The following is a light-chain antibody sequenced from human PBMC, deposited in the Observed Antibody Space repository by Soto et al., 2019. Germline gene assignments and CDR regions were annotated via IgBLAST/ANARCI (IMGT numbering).Light chain of an antibody. J-gene: IGLJ1*01. CDR2: DNN. V-gene: IGLV1-51*01. Sequence: QSVLTQPPSVSAAPGQKVTIACSGSGCNIGKNYVSWYQQLPGTAPKLLLYDNNKRPSGIPDRFSGSKSGTSATLGITGLQAGDEADYYCGTWDSSLSAGYVFGTGTKVTVL. CDR1: GCNIGKNY. CDR3: GTWDSSLSAGYV.